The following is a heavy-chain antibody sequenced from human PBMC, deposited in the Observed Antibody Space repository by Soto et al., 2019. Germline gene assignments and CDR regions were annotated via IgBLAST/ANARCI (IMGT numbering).Heavy chain of an antibody. D-gene: IGHD3-3*01. CDR1: DGSISSDY. Sequence: SETLSLTCTVSDGSISSDYWSWIRQPPGKGLEWIGYIYYSGSTNYNPSLKSRVTISVDTSKNQFSLKLSSVTAADTAVYYCARRGWRRVDYYYYYYMDVWGKGTTVTVSS. V-gene: IGHV4-59*08. CDR3: ARRGWRRVDYYYYYYMDV. J-gene: IGHJ6*03. CDR2: IYYSGST.